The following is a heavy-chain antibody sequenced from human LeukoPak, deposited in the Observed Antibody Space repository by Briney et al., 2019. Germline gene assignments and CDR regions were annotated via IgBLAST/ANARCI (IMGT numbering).Heavy chain of an antibody. V-gene: IGHV1-69*04. CDR1: GGTFSSYA. Sequence: SVKVSCKASGGTFSSYAISWVRQAPGQGLEWMGRIIPILGIANYAQKFQGRVTITADKSTSTAYMELSSPRSEDTAVYYCAAAGYCSGGSCSDFDYWGQGTLVTVSS. CDR2: IIPILGIA. D-gene: IGHD2-15*01. J-gene: IGHJ4*02. CDR3: AAAGYCSGGSCSDFDY.